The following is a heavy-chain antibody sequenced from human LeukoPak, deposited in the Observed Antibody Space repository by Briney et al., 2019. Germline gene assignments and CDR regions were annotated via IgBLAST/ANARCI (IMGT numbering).Heavy chain of an antibody. V-gene: IGHV3-21*01. CDR1: GFTFSSYS. Sequence: GGSLRLSCAASGFTFSSYSMNWVRQAPGKGLEWVSSISSSSSYIYYADSVKGRFTISRDNAKNSLYLQMNSLRAEDTAVYYCARHHVDASNWFDPWGQGTLVTVSS. D-gene: IGHD1-14*01. CDR2: ISSSSSYI. CDR3: ARHHVDASNWFDP. J-gene: IGHJ5*02.